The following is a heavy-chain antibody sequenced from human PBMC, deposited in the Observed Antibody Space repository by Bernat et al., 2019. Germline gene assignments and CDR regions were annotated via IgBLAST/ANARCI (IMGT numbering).Heavy chain of an antibody. CDR1: GGSISSYY. V-gene: IGHV4-59*08. CDR2: IYYSGST. D-gene: IGHD4-23*01. CDR3: ARHAVVTNAFDI. Sequence: QVQLQESGPGLVKPSETLSLTCTVSGGSISSYYWSWIRQPPGKGLEWIGYIYYSGSTNYNPSLKSRVTISVDTSKNQFSLKLGSVTAADTAVYYCARHAVVTNAFDIWGQGTMVTVSS. J-gene: IGHJ3*02.